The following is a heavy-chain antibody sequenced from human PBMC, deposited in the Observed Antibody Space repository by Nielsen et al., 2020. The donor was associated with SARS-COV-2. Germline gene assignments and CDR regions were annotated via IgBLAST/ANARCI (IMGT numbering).Heavy chain of an antibody. CDR1: GFTFSSYS. J-gene: IGHJ6*02. D-gene: IGHD2-15*01. CDR3: AKVFSVAGDYYYYGMDV. Sequence: GESLKISCAASGFTFSSYSMNWVRQAPGKGLEWVSYISSSSSTIYYADSVKGRFTISRDNSKNTLYLQMNSLRAEDTAVYYCAKVFSVAGDYYYYGMDVWGQGTTVTVSS. V-gene: IGHV3-48*01. CDR2: ISSSSSTI.